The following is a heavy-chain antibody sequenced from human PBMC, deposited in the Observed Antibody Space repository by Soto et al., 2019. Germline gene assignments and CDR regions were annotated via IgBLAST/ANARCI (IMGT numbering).Heavy chain of an antibody. D-gene: IGHD6-13*01. J-gene: IGHJ4*02. Sequence: GSLRLPCGASGFTFRSYSLHRVRQAPSKGLEWVAVISYDGSNKYDADSVKGRFTISRDNSKNTLYLQMNSLRAEDTAVYYCARVMIRSSVAGLAFDYWGQGTLVTVSS. CDR1: GFTFRSYS. CDR2: ISYDGSNK. V-gene: IGHV3-30-3*01. CDR3: ARVMIRSSVAGLAFDY.